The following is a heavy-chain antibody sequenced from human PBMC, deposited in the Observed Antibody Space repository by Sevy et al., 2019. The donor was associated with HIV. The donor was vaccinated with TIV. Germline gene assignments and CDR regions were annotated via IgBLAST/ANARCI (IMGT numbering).Heavy chain of an antibody. D-gene: IGHD3-22*01. V-gene: IGHV3-64*01. Sequence: GGSLRLSCAASGFTFSTYAMYWVRQAPGKGLEYVSAISGGGGNTYYRTSVKGRFTVSRDNAKNTLYLQMGSLRAEDMAVYFCARKYHDTSGYPRYSMDVWGQGTTVTVSS. CDR2: ISGGGGNT. J-gene: IGHJ6*02. CDR1: GFTFSTYA. CDR3: ARKYHDTSGYPRYSMDV.